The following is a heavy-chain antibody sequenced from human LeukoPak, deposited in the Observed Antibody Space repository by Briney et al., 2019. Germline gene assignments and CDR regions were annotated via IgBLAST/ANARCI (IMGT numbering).Heavy chain of an antibody. CDR3: ARSKSSGWLDAFDI. J-gene: IGHJ3*02. CDR2: IYTSGST. CDR1: GGSISSYY. Sequence: SETLSLTCTVSGGSISSYYWSWIRQPAGKGLEWIGRIYTSGSTNYNPSLKSRVTMSVDTSKNQFSLMLSSVTAADTAVYYCARSKSSGWLDAFDIWGQGTMVTVSS. V-gene: IGHV4-4*07. D-gene: IGHD6-19*01.